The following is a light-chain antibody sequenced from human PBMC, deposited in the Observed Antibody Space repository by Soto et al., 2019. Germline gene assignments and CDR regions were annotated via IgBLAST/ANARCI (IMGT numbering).Light chain of an antibody. CDR3: NAYTNTGARV. CDR2: EVS. Sequence: QSVLTQPASVSGSPGQSITISCAGTTSDIGANNFVSWHQQRPGKAPKVIIYEVSNRPSGVSYRFSGSKSGSTASLTISGLQAEDEALYSCNAYTNTGARVFGTGTKLTVL. CDR1: TSDIGANNF. V-gene: IGLV2-14*01. J-gene: IGLJ1*01.